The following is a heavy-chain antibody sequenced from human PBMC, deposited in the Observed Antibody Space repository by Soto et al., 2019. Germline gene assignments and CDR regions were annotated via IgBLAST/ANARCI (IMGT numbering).Heavy chain of an antibody. D-gene: IGHD1-1*01. V-gene: IGHV6-1*01. CDR1: GDSVSSNSAA. CDR3: ARYKGDLDX. Sequence: PSQTLSLTCFISGDSVSSNSAAWNWTRQSPSRGLEWMGRKYYRSRWYHDYAISMKSRITINADTTKNQLSLQLNSVTPEDTAVYYCARYKGDLDXWGQGTLVTVSX. CDR2: KYYRSRWYH. J-gene: IGHJ4*02.